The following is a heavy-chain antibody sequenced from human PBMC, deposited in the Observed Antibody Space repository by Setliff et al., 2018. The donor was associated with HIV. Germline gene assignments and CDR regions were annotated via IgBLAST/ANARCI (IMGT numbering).Heavy chain of an antibody. CDR1: GFTFSSFG. Sequence: GVSMRLSCVASGFTFSSFGMHWVRQAPEKGLEWASSISSTSTYIYYADSVKGRFTISRDNAKNSLYLQMNSLRAEDTAVYYCARDPDSPDYYVRFDYWGQGALVTVSS. CDR2: ISSTSTYI. V-gene: IGHV3-21*01. CDR3: ARDPDSPDYYVRFDY. D-gene: IGHD3-9*01. J-gene: IGHJ4*02.